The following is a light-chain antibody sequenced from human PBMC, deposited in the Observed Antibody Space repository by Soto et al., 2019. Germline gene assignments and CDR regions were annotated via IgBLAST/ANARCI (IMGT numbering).Light chain of an antibody. CDR1: QGISRW. Sequence: DIQMTQSPSSVSASVGDRVTITCRASQGISRWLAWYQQKPGKAPKLLIYAASTLQSGVPSRFSGSGSGTDFTLTISSLQSEDFATYYCQQANSFSYTFGQGTKVDSK. V-gene: IGKV1-12*01. CDR2: AAS. CDR3: QQANSFSYT. J-gene: IGKJ2*01.